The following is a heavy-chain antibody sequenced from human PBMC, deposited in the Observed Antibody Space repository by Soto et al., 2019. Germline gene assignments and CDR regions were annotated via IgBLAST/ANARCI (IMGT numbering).Heavy chain of an antibody. CDR2: INSDGSST. V-gene: IGHV3-74*01. D-gene: IGHD6-19*01. CDR1: GFTFSSYW. J-gene: IGHJ6*02. CDR3: ARTLAVAGAGGRVYYYYYYGMDV. Sequence: EVQLVESGGGLVQPGGSLRLSCAASGFTFSSYWMHWVRQAPGKGLVWVSRINSDGSSTSYADSVKGRFTISRDNAKNTLYLQMNSLRAEDTAVYYCARTLAVAGAGGRVYYYYYYGMDVGGQGTTVTVSS.